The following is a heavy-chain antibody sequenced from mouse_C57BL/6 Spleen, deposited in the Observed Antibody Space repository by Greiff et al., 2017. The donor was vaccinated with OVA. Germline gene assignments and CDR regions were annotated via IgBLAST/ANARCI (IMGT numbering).Heavy chain of an antibody. Sequence: VQLQQSGPELVKPGASVKISCKASGYSFTGYYMNWVKQSPEKSLEWIGEINPSTGGTTYNQKFKAKATLTVDKSSSTAYMQLKSLTSEDSAVYYCARSFITTVVEETGWFAYWGQGTLVTVSA. CDR2: INPSTGGT. V-gene: IGHV1-42*01. CDR3: ARSFITTVVEETGWFAY. D-gene: IGHD1-1*01. CDR1: GYSFTGYY. J-gene: IGHJ3*01.